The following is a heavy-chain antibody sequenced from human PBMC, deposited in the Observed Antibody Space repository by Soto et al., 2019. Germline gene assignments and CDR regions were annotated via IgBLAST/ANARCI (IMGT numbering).Heavy chain of an antibody. J-gene: IGHJ6*02. CDR2: INHSGST. CDR1: GGSFSGYY. V-gene: IGHV4-34*01. CDR3: SCWHYYGSGSYRARYYYYGMDV. D-gene: IGHD3-10*01. Sequence: PSETLSLTCAVYGGSFSGYYWSWIRQPPGKGLEWIGEINHSGSTNYNPSLKSRVTISVDTSKNQFSLKLSSVTAADTAVYYCSCWHYYGSGSYRARYYYYGMDVWGQGTTVTVSS.